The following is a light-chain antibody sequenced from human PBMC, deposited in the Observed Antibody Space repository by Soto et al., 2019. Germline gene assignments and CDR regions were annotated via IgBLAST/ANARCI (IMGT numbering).Light chain of an antibody. CDR2: GAS. J-gene: IGKJ3*01. CDR1: QSVSSN. CDR3: QQYDDWPRT. Sequence: EIVMTQSPATLSVSPGERATLSCRASQSVSSNLAWYQQKPGQAPRLLIYGASTRATGISARFSGSGSGTEFTLTISGLQSEDFAVYYCQQYDDWPRTFGPGTKVDI. V-gene: IGKV3-15*01.